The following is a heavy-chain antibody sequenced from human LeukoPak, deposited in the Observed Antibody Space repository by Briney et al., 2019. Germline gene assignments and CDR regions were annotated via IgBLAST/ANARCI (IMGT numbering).Heavy chain of an antibody. CDR3: ASIGADDYYYWY. D-gene: IGHD5-24*01. CDR1: GGSISSSSYY. V-gene: IGHV4-39*01. Sequence: SETLSLTCTVSGGSISSSSYYWGWLRQPPGTGLEWIGSIYYSGSTYYNPSLKSRVTISVDTSKNQFSLKLSSVTAADTAVYYCASIGADDYYYWYWGQGTLVTVSS. J-gene: IGHJ4*02. CDR2: IYYSGST.